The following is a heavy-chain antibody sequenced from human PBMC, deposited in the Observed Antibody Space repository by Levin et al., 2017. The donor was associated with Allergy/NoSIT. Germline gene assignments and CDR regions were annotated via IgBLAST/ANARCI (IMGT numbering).Heavy chain of an antibody. J-gene: IGHJ4*02. V-gene: IGHV1-18*01. CDR3: ARDTAWGTSSIDY. Sequence: AASVKVSCKASGYTFTNFGISWVRQVPGQGLEWMGWISAYNGDTNYVQKLQGRFTMTTDTSTSTAYMDLGTLRSDDTALYYCARDTAWGTSSIDYWGQGTLVTVSS. CDR1: GYTFTNFG. D-gene: IGHD3-16*01. CDR2: ISAYNGDT.